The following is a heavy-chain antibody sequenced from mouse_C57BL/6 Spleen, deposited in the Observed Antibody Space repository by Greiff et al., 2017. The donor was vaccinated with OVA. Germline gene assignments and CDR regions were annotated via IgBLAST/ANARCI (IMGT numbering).Heavy chain of an antibody. V-gene: IGHV1-62-2*01. CDR2: FYPGSGSV. J-gene: IGHJ2*01. D-gene: IGHD4-1*01. CDR3: ARHERKLGRGVGYDFDY. CDR1: GYTFTEYA. Sequence: QVQLQQSGAELVKPGASVKLSCTASGYTFTEYAIHWVKQRPGQGLEWIGWFYPGSGSVKYNEKFKDQATLTANTSSSKVYTERDRLTAEDSAVDDCARHERKLGRGVGYDFDYWGQGTTLTVSS.